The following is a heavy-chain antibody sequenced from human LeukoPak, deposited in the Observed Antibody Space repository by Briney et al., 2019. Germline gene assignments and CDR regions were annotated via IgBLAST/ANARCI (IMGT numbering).Heavy chain of an antibody. V-gene: IGHV3-21*01. CDR1: GFTFSGYT. CDR2: ISSSNYL. D-gene: IGHD3-10*01. Sequence: GGSLRLSCAASGFTFSGYTVNWVRQAPGKGLEWVSSISSSNYLYYADSVKGRFTISRDDAKNSLYLQMNSLRAEDTAVYYCARGRVRGVGIDYWGQGTLVTVSS. CDR3: ARGRVRGVGIDY. J-gene: IGHJ4*02.